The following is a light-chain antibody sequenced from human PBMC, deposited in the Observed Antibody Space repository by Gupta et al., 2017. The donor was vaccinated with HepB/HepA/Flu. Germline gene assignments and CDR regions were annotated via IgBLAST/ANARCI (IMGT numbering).Light chain of an antibody. V-gene: IGLV1-44*01. CDR3: AAWDDSLNGYV. CDR1: SSNIGSNT. J-gene: IGLJ1*01. Sequence: QSVLTQPPSASGPPGQRVTIYCSGSSSNIGSNTVNWYLQLPGTAPKLLIYSNNQRPSGVPDRFSASKSGTSASLAISGLQSEDEADYYCAAWDDSLNGYVFGTGTKVTVL. CDR2: SNN.